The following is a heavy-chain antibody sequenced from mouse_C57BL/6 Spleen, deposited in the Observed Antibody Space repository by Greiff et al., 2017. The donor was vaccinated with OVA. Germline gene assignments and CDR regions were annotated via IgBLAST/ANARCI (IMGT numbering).Heavy chain of an antibody. CDR2: IDPSDSYT. D-gene: IGHD1-1*01. CDR1: GYTFTSYW. CDR3: ARRDYGSSLYYFDY. Sequence: VKLQQPGAELVKPGASVKLSCKASGYTFTSYWMQWVKQRPGQGLEWIGEIDPSDSYTNYNQKFKGKATLTVDTSSSTAYMQLSSLTSEDSAVYYCARRDYGSSLYYFDYWGQGTTLTVSS. J-gene: IGHJ2*01. V-gene: IGHV1-50*01.